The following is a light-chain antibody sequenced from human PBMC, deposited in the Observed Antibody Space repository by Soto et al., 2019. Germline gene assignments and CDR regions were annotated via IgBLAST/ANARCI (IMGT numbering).Light chain of an antibody. J-gene: IGKJ5*01. Sequence: EIVLTQSPATLSLSPGERGTLSCRASQSISNNLAWYQQKPGQAPRLLIYGASTRATGIPARFSGSGSGTEFTLTISSLQSEDFAVYYCQQYNKWPPITFGQGTRLEIK. CDR2: GAS. CDR1: QSISNN. V-gene: IGKV3-15*01. CDR3: QQYNKWPPIT.